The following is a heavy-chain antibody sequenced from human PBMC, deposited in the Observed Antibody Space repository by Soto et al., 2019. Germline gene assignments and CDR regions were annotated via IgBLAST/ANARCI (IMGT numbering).Heavy chain of an antibody. D-gene: IGHD2-21*02. V-gene: IGHV4-30-2*01. CDR1: GGSISSGGYS. J-gene: IGHJ6*02. CDR3: ARGTGDSPYYYYYGMDV. CDR2: IYHSGST. Sequence: SETLSLTCAVSGGSISSGGYSWSWIRQPPGKGLEWIGYIYHSGSTYYNPSLKSRVTISVDTSKNQFSLKLSSVTAADTAVYYCARGTGDSPYYYYYGMDVWGQGTTVTVSS.